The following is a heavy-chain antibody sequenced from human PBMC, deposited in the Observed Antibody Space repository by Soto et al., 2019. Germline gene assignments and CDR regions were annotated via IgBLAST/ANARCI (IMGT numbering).Heavy chain of an antibody. CDR3: ARDRLDYYDILTGYTGFDY. D-gene: IGHD3-9*01. CDR1: GFTFSCYG. CDR2: IWYDGSNK. J-gene: IGHJ4*02. Sequence: PGGSLRHSFVASGFTFSCYGRHWVRKAPGKGLEWVAVIWYDGSNKYYADSVKGRFTISRDNSKNTLYLQMNSLRAEDTAVYYCARDRLDYYDILTGYTGFDYWGQGTLVTVSS. V-gene: IGHV3-33*01.